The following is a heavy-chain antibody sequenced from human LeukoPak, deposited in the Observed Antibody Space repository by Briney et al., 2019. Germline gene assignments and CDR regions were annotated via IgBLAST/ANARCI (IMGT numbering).Heavy chain of an antibody. J-gene: IGHJ4*02. CDR3: ARVSIGWYHFDY. CDR1: GFTVSSNY. CDR2: INPDGSTT. V-gene: IGHV3-74*01. D-gene: IGHD6-19*01. Sequence: QPGGSLRLSCAASGFTVSSNYRSWVRQAPGEGLVWVSRINPDGSTTSYADSVKGRFTVSRDNAKNTLYLQMNSLRAEDTAVYYCARVSIGWYHFDYWGQGTLVTVSS.